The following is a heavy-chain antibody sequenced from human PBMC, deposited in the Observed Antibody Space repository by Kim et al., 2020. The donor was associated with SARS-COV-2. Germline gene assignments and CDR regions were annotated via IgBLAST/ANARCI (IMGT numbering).Heavy chain of an antibody. D-gene: IGHD5-18*01. Sequence: SVKVSCKASGGTFSSYAISWVRQAPGQGLEWMGGIIPIFGTANYAQKFQGRVTITADESTSTAYMELSSLRSEDTAVYYCAREAGKYSYGPERYYYYYGMDVWGQGTTVTVSS. CDR2: IIPIFGTA. CDR3: AREAGKYSYGPERYYYYYGMDV. V-gene: IGHV1-69*13. CDR1: GGTFSSYA. J-gene: IGHJ6*02.